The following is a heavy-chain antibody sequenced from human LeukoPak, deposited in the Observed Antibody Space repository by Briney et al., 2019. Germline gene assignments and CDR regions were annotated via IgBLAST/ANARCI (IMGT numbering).Heavy chain of an antibody. Sequence: SETLSLTCTVSGGSISSYYWSWIRQPPGKGLEWIGYIYYSGSTNYNPSLKSRVTISVDTSKNQFSLKLSSVTAADTAVYYCARQSPDIDYWGQGTLVTVSS. V-gene: IGHV4-59*01. J-gene: IGHJ4*02. CDR1: GGSISSYY. CDR3: ARQSPDIDY. CDR2: IYYSGST.